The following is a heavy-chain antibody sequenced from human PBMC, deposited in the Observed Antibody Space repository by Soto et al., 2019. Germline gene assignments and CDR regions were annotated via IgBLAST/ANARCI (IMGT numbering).Heavy chain of an antibody. CDR3: ARGGSLYWYFDL. J-gene: IGHJ2*01. V-gene: IGHV1-3*01. CDR2: INAGNGNT. Sequence: QVQIVQSGAEVKKPGASVTVSCKASGYTFTNYAMHWVRQAPGQRLEWMGWINAGNGNTKYSQKFQGRVTITRDTSASTAYMELSSLRSEDTAVYYCARGGSLYWYFDLWGRGTLVTVSS. D-gene: IGHD1-26*01. CDR1: GYTFTNYA.